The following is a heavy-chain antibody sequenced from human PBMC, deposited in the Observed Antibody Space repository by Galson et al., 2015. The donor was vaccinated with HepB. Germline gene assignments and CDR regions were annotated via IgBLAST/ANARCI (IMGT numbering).Heavy chain of an antibody. V-gene: IGHV5-51*01. J-gene: IGHJ5*01. D-gene: IGHD6-13*01. CDR2: MYPGNSDT. CDR3: SIAAAGTTWFDS. Sequence: KVSCKASGGTFSSYAISWVRQMPGKGLEWMGIMYPGNSDTIYSPSFQGQVTVSADKSISTAYLQWSSLKASDTAMYYCSIAAAGTTWFDSWGQGTLVTVSS. CDR1: GGTFSSYA.